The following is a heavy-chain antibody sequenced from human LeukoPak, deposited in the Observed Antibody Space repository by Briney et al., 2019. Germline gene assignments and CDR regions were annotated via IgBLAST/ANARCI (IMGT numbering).Heavy chain of an antibody. D-gene: IGHD3-22*01. CDR2: IYSGGSR. CDR1: GFTFSSYE. CDR3: AGLPAYYYDTSGFYFDY. Sequence: GGSLRLSCAASGFTFSSYEMNWVRQAPGKGLEWLSVIYSGGSRYYADSVKGRFTISRDNSKNTLYLQMNSLRAEDTAVYYCAGLPAYYYDTSGFYFDYWGQGTLVTVSS. J-gene: IGHJ4*02. V-gene: IGHV3-66*04.